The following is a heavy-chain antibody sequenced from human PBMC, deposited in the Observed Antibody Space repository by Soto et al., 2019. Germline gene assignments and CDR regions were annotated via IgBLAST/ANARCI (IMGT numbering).Heavy chain of an antibody. CDR3: AREDRISAPGGIWFRP. J-gene: IGHJ5*02. CDR1: GGSIDNYY. D-gene: IGHD6-13*01. Sequence: PSETLSLTCSVSGGSIDNYYWSWIRQAPGKGLEWIGYVYHNGRTSYNPSLKSRVSISVDRSKNQFSLNLSSVTAADTAVYYCAREDRISAPGGIWFRPWGQGTLVTVSS. V-gene: IGHV4-59*01. CDR2: VYHNGRT.